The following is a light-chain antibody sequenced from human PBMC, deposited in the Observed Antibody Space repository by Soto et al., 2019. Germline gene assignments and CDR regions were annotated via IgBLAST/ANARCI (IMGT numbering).Light chain of an antibody. V-gene: IGKV3D-20*02. J-gene: IGKJ1*01. CDR3: QQHSNTPWT. CDR2: AVS. CDR1: QTISTNY. Sequence: EIVLTQSPGTLTLSPGESAALSCRASQTISTNYLVWYRQKPGQAPRLLIYAVSSRAAGIPDRFRGSGSGTDFTLTSARLEPEASAVYYWQQHSNTPWTFGQGTRVEI.